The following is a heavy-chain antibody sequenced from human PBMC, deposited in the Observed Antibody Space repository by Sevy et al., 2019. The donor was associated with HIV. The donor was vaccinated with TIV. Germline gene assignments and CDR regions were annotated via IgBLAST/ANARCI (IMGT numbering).Heavy chain of an antibody. CDR2: ISGSGGST. CDR3: AKVGPVGYCSSTRCYTMSDY. Sequence: GGSLRLSCAASGFTFSSDAMSWVRQAPGKGLEWVSAISGSGGSTYYADSVKGRFTISRDNSKNTLYLQMNSLRTEDTAVSYCAKVGPVGYCSSTRCYTMSDYWGQGTLVTVSS. V-gene: IGHV3-23*01. CDR1: GFTFSSDA. J-gene: IGHJ4*02. D-gene: IGHD2-2*02.